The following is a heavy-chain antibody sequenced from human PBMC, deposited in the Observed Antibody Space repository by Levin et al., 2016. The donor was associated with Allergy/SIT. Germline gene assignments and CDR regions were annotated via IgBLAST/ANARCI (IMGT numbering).Heavy chain of an antibody. CDR2: LTDSGGST. CDR3: ARDITGTTGPR. V-gene: IGHV3-23*01. Sequence: GGSLRLSCAASGFTFSSYGMHWVRQAPGKGLYWVSSLTDSGGSTYYADSVKGRFTISRDNSKNTLYLQMNSLRAEDTAVYYCARDITGTTGPRWGQGTLVTVSS. CDR1: GFTFSSYG. D-gene: IGHD1-7*01. J-gene: IGHJ4*02.